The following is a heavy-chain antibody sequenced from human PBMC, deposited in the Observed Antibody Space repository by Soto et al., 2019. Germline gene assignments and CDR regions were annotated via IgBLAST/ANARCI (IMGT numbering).Heavy chain of an antibody. CDR3: ARRVTRPERFDY. CDR2: IYYSGNT. Sequence: TLSLTCTVSGGSISSGDYYWSWIRQPPGKGLEWIGYIYYSGNTFYNPSLQSRVTISVDTSKNQFSLRLTSATAADTAVYYCARRVTRPERFDYWGQGALVTVSS. J-gene: IGHJ4*02. V-gene: IGHV4-30-4*01. D-gene: IGHD4-4*01. CDR1: GGSISSGDYY.